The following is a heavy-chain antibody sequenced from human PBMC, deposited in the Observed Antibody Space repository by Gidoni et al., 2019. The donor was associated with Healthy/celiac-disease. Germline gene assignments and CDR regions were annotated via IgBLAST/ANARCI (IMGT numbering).Heavy chain of an antibody. J-gene: IGHJ6*02. D-gene: IGHD3-3*01. CDR1: GLPFRSCS. V-gene: IGHV3-21*01. Sequence: EVQLVESGGGLVKPGGSLRLSGAASGLPFRSCSLNGSCPSPGKGLECVSSIRSSRSYIYYADSGKGRFTISRDNAKNSLYLQMNSLRAEDTAVYYCARVADASYDFWSGYYTYYYYGMDVWGQGTTVTVSS. CDR3: ARVADASYDFWSGYYTYYYYGMDV. CDR2: IRSSRSYI.